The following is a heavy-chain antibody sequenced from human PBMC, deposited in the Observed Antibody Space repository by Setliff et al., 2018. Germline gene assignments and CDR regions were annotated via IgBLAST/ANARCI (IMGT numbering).Heavy chain of an antibody. CDR1: GGSFTDHF. CDR2: INHSGST. J-gene: IGHJ3*02. Sequence: SETLSLTCAVYGGSFTDHFWSWIRQPPEKGLEWIGEINHSGSTNYNPSLKSRVSISVDASKNQFSLKLTSVTAADTAVYFCARVPHIWFGELVTFDDAFDIWGQRTMVTVSS. CDR3: ARVPHIWFGELVTFDDAFDI. D-gene: IGHD3-10*01. V-gene: IGHV4-34*01.